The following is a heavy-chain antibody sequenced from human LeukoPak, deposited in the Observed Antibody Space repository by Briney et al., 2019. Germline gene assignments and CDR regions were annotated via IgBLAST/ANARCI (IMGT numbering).Heavy chain of an antibody. CDR2: ISGSGGGA. J-gene: IGHJ4*02. D-gene: IGHD6-13*01. CDR3: AKSLWQQLIQRTTLDN. V-gene: IGHV3-23*01. Sequence: GGSLRLSCGISGFTFSDSWMSWFRQAPGKGLECVSAISGSGGGAYYADSVKGRFTISRDNSKNTLYLQMNSLRAEDTAVYYCAKSLWQQLIQRTTLDNWGQGTLVTVSS. CDR1: GFTFSDSW.